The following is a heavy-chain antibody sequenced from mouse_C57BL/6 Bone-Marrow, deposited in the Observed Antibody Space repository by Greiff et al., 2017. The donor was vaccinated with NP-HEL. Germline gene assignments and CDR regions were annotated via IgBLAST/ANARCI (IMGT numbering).Heavy chain of an antibody. CDR3: ARELYDYDADAIDY. V-gene: IGHV1-55*01. CDR2: IYPGSGST. D-gene: IGHD2-4*01. J-gene: IGHJ4*01. Sequence: VQLQQPGAELVKPGASVKMSCKASGYTFTSYWITWVKQRPGQGLEWIGDIYPGSGSTNYNEKFKSKATLTVDTSSSTAYMQLSSLTSEDSAVYYCARELYDYDADAIDYWGQGTSVTVSS. CDR1: GYTFTSYW.